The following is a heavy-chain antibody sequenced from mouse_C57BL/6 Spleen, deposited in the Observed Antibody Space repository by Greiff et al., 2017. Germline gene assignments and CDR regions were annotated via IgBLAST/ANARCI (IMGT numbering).Heavy chain of an antibody. CDR2: INPSTGGT. D-gene: IGHD1-1*01. CDR1: GYSFTGYY. Sequence: VQLKESGPELVKPGASVKISCKASGYSFTGYYMHWVKQSSEKSLEWIGEINPSTGGTSYNQKFKGKATLTVDKSSSTAYMQLKSLTSEDSAVYYCARSGLDYYGSSYVGFAYWGQGTLVTVSA. CDR3: ARSGLDYYGSSYVGFAY. V-gene: IGHV1-43*01. J-gene: IGHJ3*01.